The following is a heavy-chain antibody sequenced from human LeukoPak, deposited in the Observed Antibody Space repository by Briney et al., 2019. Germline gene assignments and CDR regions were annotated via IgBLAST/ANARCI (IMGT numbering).Heavy chain of an antibody. CDR2: INYNGAIT. CDR1: GFTFVDYG. Sequence: GGSLRLSCATSGFTFVDYGLRWVRRAPGKGLEWLCAINYNGAITDYADSVKGRFTIYRDNAKNSLYLRMDSLRAEDTALYYCARDRLGPSFSVSHFDLWGQGTLVTVSS. D-gene: IGHD3-3*02. V-gene: IGHV3-20*04. J-gene: IGHJ4*02. CDR3: ARDRLGPSFSVSHFDL.